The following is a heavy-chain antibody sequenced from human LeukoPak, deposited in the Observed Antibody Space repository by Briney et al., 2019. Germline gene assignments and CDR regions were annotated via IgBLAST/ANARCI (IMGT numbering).Heavy chain of an antibody. D-gene: IGHD4-17*01. J-gene: IGHJ4*02. CDR3: ARGFYGDLSHSDY. CDR1: GFTFSTYS. V-gene: IGHV3-21*01. CDR2: ISSGGSYI. Sequence: PGGSLRLSCAASGFTFSTYSINWVRQAPGKGLEWVSSISSGGSYIYYADSVKGRFTISRDNAKSSLYLQMNSLRAEDTAVYYCARGFYGDLSHSDYWGQGTLVTVSS.